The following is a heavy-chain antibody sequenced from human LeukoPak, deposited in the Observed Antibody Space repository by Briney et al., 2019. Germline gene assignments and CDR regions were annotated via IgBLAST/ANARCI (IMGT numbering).Heavy chain of an antibody. D-gene: IGHD6-13*01. CDR2: IYHSGST. CDR3: ARSRRSWSTFDY. Sequence: SETLSLTCTVSGGSISSYYWGWIRQPPGKGLEWIGNIYHSGSTYYNPSLKSRVTISVDTSKNQFSLKLTSVTATDTAAYYCARSRRSWSTFDYWGQGTLVTVSS. CDR1: GGSISSYY. J-gene: IGHJ4*02. V-gene: IGHV4-59*08.